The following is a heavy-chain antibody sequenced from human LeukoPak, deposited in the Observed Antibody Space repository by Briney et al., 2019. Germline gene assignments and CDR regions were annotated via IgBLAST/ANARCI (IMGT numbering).Heavy chain of an antibody. Sequence: PSETLSLTCTVSGGSISSYYWNWIRQPPGKGLEWIGYIYFSGSTNYNPSLKSRVTISVDTSKNQFSLKVTSVTAADTAVYYCARSYSADSYYYYYGMDVWGQGTAVTVSS. J-gene: IGHJ6*02. CDR2: IYFSGST. CDR1: GGSISSYY. D-gene: IGHD6-13*01. CDR3: ARSYSADSYYYYYGMDV. V-gene: IGHV4-59*01.